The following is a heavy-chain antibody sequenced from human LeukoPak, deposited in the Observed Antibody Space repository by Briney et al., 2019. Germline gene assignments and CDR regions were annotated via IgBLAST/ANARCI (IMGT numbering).Heavy chain of an antibody. J-gene: IGHJ6*02. CDR3: GVLYYYYGMDV. CDR2: INHSGST. V-gene: IGHV4-34*01. CDR1: GGSFSGYY. Sequence: PSETLSLTCAVYGGSFSGYYWSWIRQPPGKGLEWIGEINHSGSTNYNPSLKRRVTISVDTSKNQFSLKLSSVTAADTAVYYCGVLYYYYGMDVWGQGTTVTVSS.